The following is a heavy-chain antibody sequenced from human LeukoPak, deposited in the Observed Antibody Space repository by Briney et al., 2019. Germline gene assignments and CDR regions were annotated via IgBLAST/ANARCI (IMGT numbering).Heavy chain of an antibody. Sequence: GASVKVSCKASGYTFTGYYMHWVRQAPGQGLEWMGWINPNSGGANYAQKFQGRVTMTRDTSISTAYMELSRLRSDDTAVYYCARDYDKWPPDAFDIWGQGTMVTVSS. CDR3: ARDYDKWPPDAFDI. V-gene: IGHV1-2*02. CDR1: GYTFTGYY. J-gene: IGHJ3*02. CDR2: INPNSGGA. D-gene: IGHD3-22*01.